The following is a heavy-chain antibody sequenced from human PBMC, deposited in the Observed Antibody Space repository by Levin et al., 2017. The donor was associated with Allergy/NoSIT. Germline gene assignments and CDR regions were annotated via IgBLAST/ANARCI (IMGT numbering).Heavy chain of an antibody. V-gene: IGHV3-33*01. CDR2: IWYDGSNK. CDR1: GFTFSSYG. CDR3: TRVSSPQLELLRDYGMDV. D-gene: IGHD1-7*01. J-gene: IGHJ6*02. Sequence: GSLRLSCAASGFTFSSYGMHWVRQVPGKGLEWVAVIWYDGSNKYYADSVKGRFTISRDNSKNTLYLQMNTLRAEDTAVYYCTRVSSPQLELLRDYGMDVWGPGTTVTVSS.